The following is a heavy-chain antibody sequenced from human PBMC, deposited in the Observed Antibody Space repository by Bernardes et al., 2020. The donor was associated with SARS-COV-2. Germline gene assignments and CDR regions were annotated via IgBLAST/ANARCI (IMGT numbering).Heavy chain of an antibody. CDR3: ARDLGVAGTSFYYYYGMDV. J-gene: IGHJ6*02. D-gene: IGHD6-19*01. CDR2: ITPSSGRT. CDR1: GYTFTSYY. Sequence: ASMKVSCKASGYTFTSYYIHWVRQAPGQGLQWMGIITPSSGRTDYAEKFQGRVTMTRDTSTSTVYMELSSLRSEDTAVYYCARDLGVAGTSFYYYYGMDVWGQGTTVIVSS. V-gene: IGHV1-46*01.